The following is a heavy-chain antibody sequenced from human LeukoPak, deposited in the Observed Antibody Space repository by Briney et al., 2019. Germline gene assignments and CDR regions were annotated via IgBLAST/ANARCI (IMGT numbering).Heavy chain of an antibody. J-gene: IGHJ4*02. CDR2: ISSSSFI. Sequence: GGSLRLSCAASGFTFSSYNMNWVRQAPGKGLEWVSSISSSSFIYYADSVKGRFTISRDNANNSLYLQMNSLRAEDTAVYYCASDSTSSYYFDYWGQGTLVTFSS. CDR3: ASDSTSSYYFDY. V-gene: IGHV3-21*01. CDR1: GFTFSSYN. D-gene: IGHD6-6*01.